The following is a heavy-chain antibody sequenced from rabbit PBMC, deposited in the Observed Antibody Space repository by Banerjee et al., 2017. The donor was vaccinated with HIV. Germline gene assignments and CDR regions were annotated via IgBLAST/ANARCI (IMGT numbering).Heavy chain of an antibody. CDR1: GFSFSSSYY. D-gene: IGHD6-1*01. Sequence: QEQLEESGGGLVKPGASLTLTCKASGFSFSSSYYMCWVRQAPGKGLEWIACIYAGSSGNTYYASWAKGRFSISKTSSTTVTLQMTSLTVADTATYFCAREYGGDVGNAHATRLDLWGQGTLVTVS. J-gene: IGHJ3*01. CDR2: IYAGSSGNT. CDR3: AREYGGDVGNAHATRLDL. V-gene: IGHV1S45*01.